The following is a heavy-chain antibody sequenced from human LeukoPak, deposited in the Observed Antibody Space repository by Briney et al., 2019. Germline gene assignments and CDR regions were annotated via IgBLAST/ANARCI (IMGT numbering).Heavy chain of an antibody. J-gene: IGHJ5*02. D-gene: IGHD3-3*01. Sequence: SETLSLTCTVSGGSISSYYWSWIRQPAGRGLEWIGRIYTSGSTNYNPSLKSRVTMSVDTSKNQFSLKLSSVTAADTAVYYCARDRSYYDFWSGYYTNWFDPWGQGTLVTVSS. V-gene: IGHV4-4*07. CDR2: IYTSGST. CDR3: ARDRSYYDFWSGYYTNWFDP. CDR1: GGSISSYY.